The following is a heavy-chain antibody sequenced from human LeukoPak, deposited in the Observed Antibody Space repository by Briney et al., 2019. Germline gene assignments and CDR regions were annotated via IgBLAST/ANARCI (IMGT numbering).Heavy chain of an antibody. CDR3: AKDRTIFGVVNWFDP. CDR2: IRYDGSNK. J-gene: IGHJ5*02. Sequence: GGSLILSCAASGFTFSSYGMHSVRQAPGKGLEWVAFIRYDGSNKYYADSVKGRFTISRDNSKNTLYLQMNSLRAEDTAVYYCAKDRTIFGVVNWFDPWGQGTLVTVSS. D-gene: IGHD3-3*01. CDR1: GFTFSSYG. V-gene: IGHV3-30*02.